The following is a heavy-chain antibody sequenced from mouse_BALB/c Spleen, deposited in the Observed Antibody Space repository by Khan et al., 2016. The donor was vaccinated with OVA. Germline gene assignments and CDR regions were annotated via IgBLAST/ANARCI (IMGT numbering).Heavy chain of an antibody. D-gene: IGHD1-2*01. J-gene: IGHJ3*01. V-gene: IGHV1S29*02. CDR2: IYPNDGGS. CDR3: VRSGCGSFVF. CDR1: GYTFSDYN. Sequence: VRLQQSGPKLVKPGASVKISCKASGYTFSDYNMDWVKQSHGKRLEWLGYIYPNDGGSAYNQKFKTKATLTVDLSYSTAYMELRSLTSEDSAVYYCVRSGCGSFVFWGQGTLITVS.